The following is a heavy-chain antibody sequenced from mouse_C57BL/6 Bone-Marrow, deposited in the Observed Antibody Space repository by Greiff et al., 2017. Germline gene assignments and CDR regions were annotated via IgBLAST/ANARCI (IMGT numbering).Heavy chain of an antibody. D-gene: IGHD1-1*01. CDR1: GFTFSSYA. CDR3: ARESNYGSSWGFAY. J-gene: IGHJ3*01. CDR2: ISDGGSYT. Sequence: EVQLVESGGGLVKPGGSLKLSCAASGFTFSSYAMSWVRQTPEKRLEWVATISDGGSYTYYPDNVKGRFTISRDNAKNNLYLQMSHLKSEDTAMXYCARESNYGSSWGFAYWGQGTLVTVSA. V-gene: IGHV5-4*01.